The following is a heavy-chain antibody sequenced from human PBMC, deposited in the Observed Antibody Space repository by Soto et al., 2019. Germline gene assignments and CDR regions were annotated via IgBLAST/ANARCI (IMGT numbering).Heavy chain of an antibody. V-gene: IGHV1-18*01. CDR1: GYPFTRYG. CDR3: ARGVGSGSYYNQYNWFDP. J-gene: IGHJ5*02. Sequence: ASVKVSCQASGYPFTRYGIGWTRQAPGQGFEWMGWINTYNGNTNYAQNVQGRVTMTTDTSTSTADMELSSLRSEDTAVYYWARGVGSGSYYNQYNWFDPWGQGTLVTVS. D-gene: IGHD3-10*01. CDR2: INTYNGNT.